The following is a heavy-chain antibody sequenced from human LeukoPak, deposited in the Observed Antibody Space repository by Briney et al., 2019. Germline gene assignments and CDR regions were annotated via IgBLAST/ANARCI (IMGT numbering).Heavy chain of an antibody. CDR2: ISSSSSYI. J-gene: IGHJ3*02. CDR1: GFTFSSYS. Sequence: GGSLRLSCAASGFTFSSYSMNWVRQAPGKGLEWVSSISSSSSYIYYADSVKGRFTISRDNAKNSLYLQMNSLRAEDTAVYYCARVVAAAGRPYAFDIWGQGTMVTVSS. V-gene: IGHV3-21*01. D-gene: IGHD6-13*01. CDR3: ARVVAAAGRPYAFDI.